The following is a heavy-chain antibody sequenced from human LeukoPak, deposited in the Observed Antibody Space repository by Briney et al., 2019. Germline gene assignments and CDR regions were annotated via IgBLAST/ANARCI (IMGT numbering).Heavy chain of an antibody. CDR1: GFTFSSYA. J-gene: IGHJ3*02. CDR2: ISYDGSNK. CDR3: ARTPLSQGQDAFDI. V-gene: IGHV3-30-3*01. Sequence: GGSLRLSCAASGFTFSSYAMHWVRQAPGKGLEWVAVISYDGSNKYYADSVKGRFTISRDNSKNTLYLQMNSLRAEDTAVYYCARTPLSQGQDAFDIWGQGTMVTVSS.